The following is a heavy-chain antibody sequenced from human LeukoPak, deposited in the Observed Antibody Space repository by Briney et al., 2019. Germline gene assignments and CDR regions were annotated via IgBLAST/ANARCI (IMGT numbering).Heavy chain of an antibody. V-gene: IGHV3-21*01. CDR3: ARVVVVAATDYYYYMDV. CDR2: ISSSSSYI. D-gene: IGHD2-15*01. Sequence: GGSLRLSCAPSGFTFSSYSMNWVRQAPGKGLEWVSSISSSSSYIYYADSVKGRFTISRDNAKNSLYLQMNSLRAEDTAVYYCARVVVVAATDYYYYMDVWGKGTTVTVSS. J-gene: IGHJ6*03. CDR1: GFTFSSYS.